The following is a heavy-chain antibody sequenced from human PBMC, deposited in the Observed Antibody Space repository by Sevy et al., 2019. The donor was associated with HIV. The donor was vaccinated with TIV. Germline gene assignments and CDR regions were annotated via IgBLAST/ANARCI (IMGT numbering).Heavy chain of an antibody. CDR3: ATTKDDYDSSGYPFDY. V-gene: IGHV1-24*01. D-gene: IGHD3-22*01. Sequence: ASVKVSCKATGYTLTGFSMHWVRQTPGKGLEWMGTFDPEDGEKIYAQKFQGRVIMTEDTSADTAHMDLSSLTSEDTAVYYCATTKDDYDSSGYPFDYWGQGTLVTVSS. CDR2: FDPEDGEK. CDR1: GYTLTGFS. J-gene: IGHJ4*02.